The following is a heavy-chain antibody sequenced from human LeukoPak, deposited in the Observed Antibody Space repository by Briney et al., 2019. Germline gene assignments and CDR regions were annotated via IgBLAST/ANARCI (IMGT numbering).Heavy chain of an antibody. V-gene: IGHV1-2*02. CDR1: GYTFTGYY. CDR2: INPNSGGT. D-gene: IGHD2-2*01. Sequence: APVKVSCKASGYTFTGYYMHWVRQAPGQGLEWMGWINPNSGGTNYAQKFQGRVTMTRDTSINTAYMELNRLRSDDTAVYYCARGEGCSSTRCYYYYYMDVWGKGTTVTVSS. J-gene: IGHJ6*03. CDR3: ARGEGCSSTRCYYYYYMDV.